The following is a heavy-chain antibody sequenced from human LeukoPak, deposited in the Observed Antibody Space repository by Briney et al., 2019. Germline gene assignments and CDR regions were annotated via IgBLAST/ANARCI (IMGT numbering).Heavy chain of an antibody. CDR3: ARDKNGATPDY. J-gene: IGHJ4*02. D-gene: IGHD2-15*01. V-gene: IGHV4-31*03. Sequence: SSETLSLTCIVSGDSINSGGYYWSWIRQHPGKGLEWIGYIYYSGSTYYNPSLISRVIISVDTSKNQFSLKLSSVTAADTAVYYCARDKNGATPDYWSQGALVTVSS. CDR1: GDSINSGGYY. CDR2: IYYSGST.